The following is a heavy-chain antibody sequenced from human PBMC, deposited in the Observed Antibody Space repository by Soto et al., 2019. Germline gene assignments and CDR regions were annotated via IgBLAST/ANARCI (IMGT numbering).Heavy chain of an antibody. CDR2: MNWTGDIM. CDR3: AKDNTPRADRGYGHSLNH. J-gene: IGHJ5*02. D-gene: IGHD2-15*01. CDR1: GFILNEYA. V-gene: IGHV3-9*01. Sequence: EVVLAESGGGLVQPGRSLRLSCATSGFILNEYAIHWVRQRSGKGLEWVSGMNWTGDIMGYADSVKGRFTISRDSVETSMYLQMNSLRPEDTAFYYCAKDNTPRADRGYGHSLNHWGQGTLVTVSS.